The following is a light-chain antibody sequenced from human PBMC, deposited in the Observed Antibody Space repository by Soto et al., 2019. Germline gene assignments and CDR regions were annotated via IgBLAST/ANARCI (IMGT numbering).Light chain of an antibody. CDR3: QQYGSSPWT. Sequence: EIVMTQSPATLSVSPGERATLSCRASQSVSSNLAWYQQKPGQAPRLLIYGASSRDTGIPDRFSGSGSGTDFTLTISRLEPEDFAVYYCQQYGSSPWTFGQGTKVDI. CDR2: GAS. CDR1: QSVSSN. V-gene: IGKV3-20*01. J-gene: IGKJ1*01.